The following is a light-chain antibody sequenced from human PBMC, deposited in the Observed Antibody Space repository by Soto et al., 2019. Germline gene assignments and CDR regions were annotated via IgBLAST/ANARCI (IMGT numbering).Light chain of an antibody. CDR1: QSISSY. CDR2: VAS. Sequence: DIEMTQSPSSLSASVGDRVTITCRASQSISSYLCWYQQKPGKAPTRLINVASTLPSGVPSRFSGSGSWTDFTLAISSLQPEDFATYYCQHSFCTPLTFGGGTRVEVK. J-gene: IGKJ4*01. V-gene: IGKV1-39*01. CDR3: QHSFCTPLT.